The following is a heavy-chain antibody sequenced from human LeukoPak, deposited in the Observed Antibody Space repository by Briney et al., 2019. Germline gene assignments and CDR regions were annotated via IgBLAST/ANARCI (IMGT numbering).Heavy chain of an antibody. D-gene: IGHD3-10*01. CDR3: AKDPMVRGSTYDY. CDR1: GFTFSSYA. J-gene: IGHJ4*02. V-gene: IGHV3-23*01. CDR2: ISGSGSST. Sequence: TGGSLRLSCATSGFTFSSYAMSWVRQAPGKGLEWVSAISGSGSSTYYADSVKGRFTISRDNSKNALYLQMNSLRAEDTAVYYCAKDPMVRGSTYDYWGQGTLVTVSS.